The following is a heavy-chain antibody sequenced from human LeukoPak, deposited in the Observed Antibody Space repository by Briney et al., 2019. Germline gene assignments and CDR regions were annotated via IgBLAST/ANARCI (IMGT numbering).Heavy chain of an antibody. J-gene: IGHJ3*02. Sequence: GGSLRLSCAASGFTFSSYGMHWVRQAPGKGLEWVAVISYDGSNKYYADSVKGRFTISRDNSKNTLYLQMNSLRAEDTAVYYCAKIQWPVDVDAFDIWGQGTMVTVSS. CDR2: ISYDGSNK. V-gene: IGHV3-30*18. CDR1: GFTFSSYG. D-gene: IGHD6-19*01. CDR3: AKIQWPVDVDAFDI.